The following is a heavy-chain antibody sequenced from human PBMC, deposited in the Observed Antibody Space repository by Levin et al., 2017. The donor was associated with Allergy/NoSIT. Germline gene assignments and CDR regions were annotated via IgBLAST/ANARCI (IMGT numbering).Heavy chain of an antibody. CDR2: IYYSGST. V-gene: IGHV4-39*07. CDR3: ARAKRGYSNPLDY. CDR1: GGSISSSSYY. J-gene: IGHJ4*02. D-gene: IGHD4-11*01. Sequence: SCTVSGGSISSSSYYWGWIRQPPGKGLEWIGSIYYSGSTYYNPSLKSRVTISVDTSKNQFSLKLSSVTAADTAVYYCARAKRGYSNPLDYWGQGTLVTVSS.